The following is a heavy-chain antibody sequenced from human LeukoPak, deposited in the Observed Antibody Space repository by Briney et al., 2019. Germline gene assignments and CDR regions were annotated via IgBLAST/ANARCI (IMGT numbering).Heavy chain of an antibody. CDR3: ARARYSGYDYYFDY. Sequence: GGALRLSCAASGFTFSSYWMSWVRQAPGKGLEWVANIKQDGSEKYYVDSVKGRFTIPRDNAKNSLYLQMNSLRAEDTAVYYCARARYSGYDYYFDYWGQGTLVTVSS. J-gene: IGHJ4*02. CDR2: IKQDGSEK. CDR1: GFTFSSYW. V-gene: IGHV3-7*01. D-gene: IGHD5-12*01.